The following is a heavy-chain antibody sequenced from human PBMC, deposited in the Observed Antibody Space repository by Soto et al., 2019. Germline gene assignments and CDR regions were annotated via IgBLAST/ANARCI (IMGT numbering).Heavy chain of an antibody. CDR2: IYYTGST. Sequence: PSGCTDITRTVSRESVNIEGHYGRWIKQTPGKGLEWIGYIYYTGSTNYNPSLKGRVTMSVDTSRDQVSLRLRSVTRADTAVYYCARDQYDFRSGSYYYSMEVWCQG. D-gene: IGHD3-3*01. CDR3: ARDQYDFRSGSYYYSMEV. CDR1: RESVNIEGHY. V-gene: IGHV4-61*08. J-gene: IGHJ6*02.